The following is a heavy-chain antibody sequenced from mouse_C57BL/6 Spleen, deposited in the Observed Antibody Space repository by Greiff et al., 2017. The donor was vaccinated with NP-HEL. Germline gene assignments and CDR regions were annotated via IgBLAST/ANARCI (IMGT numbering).Heavy chain of an antibody. J-gene: IGHJ2*01. V-gene: IGHV1-54*01. CDR3: ARSNDYDWFDY. CDR1: GYTFTNYL. CDR2: INPGSGGT. Sequence: VQRVESGAELVRPGTSVKVSCKASGYTFTNYLIEWVKQRPGQGLEWIGVINPGSGGTNYNEKFKGKATLTADKSSSTAYMQLSSLTSEDSAVYFCARSNDYDWFDYWGQGTTLTVSS. D-gene: IGHD2-4*01.